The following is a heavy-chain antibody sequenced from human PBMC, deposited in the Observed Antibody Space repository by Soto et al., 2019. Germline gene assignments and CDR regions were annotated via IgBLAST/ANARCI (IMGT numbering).Heavy chain of an antibody. CDR1: GFTFSSYA. Sequence: GGSLRLSCAASGFTFSSYAMTWVRQAPGKGLEWVSAVTGSGSTAFYADSVKGRFTISRDNSNYTLYLQMDSLRAEDTALYFCAKPRVYCTNGVCPAASWGQGVLVTVSS. D-gene: IGHD2-8*01. V-gene: IGHV3-23*01. CDR3: AKPRVYCTNGVCPAAS. CDR2: VTGSGSTA. J-gene: IGHJ5*02.